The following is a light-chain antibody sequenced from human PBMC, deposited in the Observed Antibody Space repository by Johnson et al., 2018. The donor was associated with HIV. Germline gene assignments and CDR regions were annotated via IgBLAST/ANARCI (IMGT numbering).Light chain of an antibody. V-gene: IGLV1-51*02. Sequence: QLVLTQPPSVSAAPGQKVTISCSGSSSNIRNNYVSWFQHLPGTAPKLLIYENNKRPSGIPDRFSASKSGTSATLGITGLQTGAEADYYCGTWDSSLSAGVFGTGTKVTVL. CDR3: GTWDSSLSAGV. CDR2: ENN. J-gene: IGLJ1*01. CDR1: SSNIRNNY.